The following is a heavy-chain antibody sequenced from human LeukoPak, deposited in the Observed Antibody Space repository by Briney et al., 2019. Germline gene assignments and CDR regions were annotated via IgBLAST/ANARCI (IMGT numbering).Heavy chain of an antibody. Sequence: PGGSLRLSCAASGFTFSTYSMNWVRQAPGKGLEWVSYISYSSSTIYYADSVKGRFTISRDNAKNSLNLQMNSLRAEDAAVYYCARDRVTIFGVVTQGGDYWGQGTLVTVSS. CDR2: ISYSSSTI. D-gene: IGHD3-3*01. V-gene: IGHV3-48*01. CDR3: ARDRVTIFGVVTQGGDY. J-gene: IGHJ4*02. CDR1: GFTFSTYS.